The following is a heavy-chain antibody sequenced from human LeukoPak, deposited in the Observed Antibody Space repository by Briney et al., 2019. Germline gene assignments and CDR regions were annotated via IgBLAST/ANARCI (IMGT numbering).Heavy chain of an antibody. CDR1: GFTFSSYN. J-gene: IGHJ6*03. D-gene: IGHD1-26*01. CDR3: ARDPYSGSYGNYYYYFMDV. Sequence: GGSLRLSCAASGFTFSSYNMNWVRQAPGKGLEWVSSITSGSSYIYYANSVKGRFTISRDNAKNSLYLQMNSLRAEDTAVYYCARDPYSGSYGNYYYYFMDVWGKGTTVTISS. CDR2: ITSGSSYI. V-gene: IGHV3-21*01.